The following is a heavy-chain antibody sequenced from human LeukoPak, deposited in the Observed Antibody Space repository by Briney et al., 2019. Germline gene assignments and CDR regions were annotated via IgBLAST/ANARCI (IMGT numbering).Heavy chain of an antibody. V-gene: IGHV3-21*01. D-gene: IGHD6-13*01. J-gene: IGHJ4*02. Sequence: GGSLRLSCAASGFTFSSYSMNWVRQAPGKGLEWVSSISSSSYIYYADSVKGRFTISRDNAKNSLYLQMNSLRAEDTAVYYCARDRSSRWYGGKRIDYWGQGTLVTVSS. CDR1: GFTFSSYS. CDR3: ARDRSSRWYGGKRIDY. CDR2: ISSSSYI.